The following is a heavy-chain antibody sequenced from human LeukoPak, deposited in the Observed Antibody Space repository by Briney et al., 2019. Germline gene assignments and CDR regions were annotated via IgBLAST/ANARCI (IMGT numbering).Heavy chain of an antibody. V-gene: IGHV3-21*06. CDR2: ISSTGTDN. Sequence: GGSLRLSCEASGFSFSSYSMNWVRQAPGKGLEWVSSISSTGTDNTYADSVTGRFTISRDNPNNSVFLQMNSLRAEDTAVYFCARHGRSYINPNRGWFDPWGQGTLVIVSS. J-gene: IGHJ5*02. D-gene: IGHD7-27*01. CDR3: ARHGRSYINPNRGWFDP. CDR1: GFSFSSYS.